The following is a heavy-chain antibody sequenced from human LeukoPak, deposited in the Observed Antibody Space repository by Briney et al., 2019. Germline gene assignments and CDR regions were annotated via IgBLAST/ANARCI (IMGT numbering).Heavy chain of an antibody. Sequence: ETLCLTCAVYGGSFSGYYWSWIRQPPGKGLEWIGEINHGGSTNYNASLKSRVTIPVDTSKTQFTLKLSPVNAADTAVYSCARVSSALLAYWGQGTLVTVSS. CDR3: ARVSSALLAY. D-gene: IGHD2-15*01. V-gene: IGHV4-34*01. CDR1: GGSFSGYY. CDR2: INHGGST. J-gene: IGHJ4*02.